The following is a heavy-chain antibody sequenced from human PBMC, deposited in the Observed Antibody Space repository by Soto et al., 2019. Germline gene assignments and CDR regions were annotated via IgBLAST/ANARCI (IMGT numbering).Heavy chain of an antibody. CDR1: GFTFSNYA. Sequence: EVQLLESGGGLVQPGGSLTLSCVASGFTFSNYAMSWVRQAPGKGLEWVSAISGSDGSTYYADSVKGRFTISRDNSKNTLYLQMNSLRAEDTAVYYCARPPEGAQDYYYYGMDVWGQGTTVTVSS. CDR3: ARPPEGAQDYYYYGMDV. J-gene: IGHJ6*02. V-gene: IGHV3-23*01. D-gene: IGHD1-26*01. CDR2: ISGSDGST.